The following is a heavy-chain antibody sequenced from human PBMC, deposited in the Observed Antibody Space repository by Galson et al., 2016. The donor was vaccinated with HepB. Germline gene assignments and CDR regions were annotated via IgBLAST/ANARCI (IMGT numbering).Heavy chain of an antibody. D-gene: IGHD3-3*01. CDR3: ARGIAIIGAGVDY. Sequence: SLRLSCAASGFTFSGHWMDWVRQVPGKGLMWLSHIKTDGTVSTYADSVKGRFTISRDNAKNIVYLQMSNLRVDDTAVYYCARGIAIIGAGVDYWGQGTLVTVSS. J-gene: IGHJ4*02. V-gene: IGHV3-74*01. CDR2: IKTDGTVS. CDR1: GFTFSGHW.